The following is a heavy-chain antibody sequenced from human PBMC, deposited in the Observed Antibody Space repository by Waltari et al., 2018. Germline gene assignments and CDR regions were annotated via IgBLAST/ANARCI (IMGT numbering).Heavy chain of an antibody. CDR1: GFTYSNHW. CDR2: INGDGSTS. J-gene: IGHJ6*02. D-gene: IGHD6-13*01. CDR3: ARLAPKTYRSPVPGRDYYYGLDV. V-gene: IGHV3-74*01. Sequence: EEQLVESGGGLVQPGDSLRLSCAASGFTYSNHWMHWVRQAPGKGLVWVSRINGDGSTSNYADAVKGRFTISRDNTKKTLYLQMKRLRVEDTAVYDCARLAPKTYRSPVPGRDYYYGLDVWGQGTTVTVSS.